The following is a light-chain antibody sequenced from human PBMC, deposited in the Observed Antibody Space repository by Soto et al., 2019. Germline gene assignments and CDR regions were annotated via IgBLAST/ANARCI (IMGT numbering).Light chain of an antibody. CDR1: QSVSSY. CDR2: DAY. CDR3: QQRHMWPIT. J-gene: IGKJ5*01. V-gene: IGKV3-11*01. Sequence: EIVLTQSPATLSLSPGERHTLSCRASQSVSSYLAWYQQKPGQAPRLLIYDAYNRATGIPPRFSGSGSGTDFTLTISSLEPEDSAVYYCQQRHMWPITVGQGTRLEIK.